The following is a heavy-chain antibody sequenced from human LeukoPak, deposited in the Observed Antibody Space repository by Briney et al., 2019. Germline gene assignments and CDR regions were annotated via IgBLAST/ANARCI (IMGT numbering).Heavy chain of an antibody. J-gene: IGHJ6*03. CDR3: ARAPGAYYMDV. D-gene: IGHD7-27*01. V-gene: IGHV4-59*01. CDR1: GGSFSGYY. CDR2: IYYSGST. Sequence: SETLSLTCAVYGGSFSGYYWSWIRQPPGKGLEWIGYIYYSGSTNYNPSLKSRVTISVDTSKNQFSLKLSSVTAADTAVYYCARAPGAYYMDVWGKGTTVTISS.